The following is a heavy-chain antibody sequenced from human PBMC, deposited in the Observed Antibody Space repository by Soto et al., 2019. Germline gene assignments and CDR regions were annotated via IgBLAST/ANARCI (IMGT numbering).Heavy chain of an antibody. V-gene: IGHV1-69*01. CDR3: ARDDTALFGVDV. Sequence: QVQLVQSGAEVKKPGSSVKVSCKPSGDTFSSYGISWVRQAPGQGLEWMGGIIPLFGTAHYAQKFQGRVTITAAESTSTAYMELSRLRSDDPAIYYCARDDTALFGVDVWCQGTTVTGSS. J-gene: IGHJ6*02. CDR2: IIPLFGTA. D-gene: IGHD2-21*01. CDR1: GDTFSSYG.